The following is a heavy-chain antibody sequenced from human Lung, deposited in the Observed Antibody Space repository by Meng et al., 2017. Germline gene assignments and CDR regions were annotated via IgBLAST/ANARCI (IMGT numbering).Heavy chain of an antibody. D-gene: IGHD4-11*01. CDR1: GWSFSDYY. CDR2: INHSGST. Sequence: VQLQRGGAGLLKPSGSRSLTCVVAGWSFSDYYWSWIRQPPGKGLEWIGEINHSGSTNYNPSLESRATISVDTSQNNLSLKLSSVTAADSAVYYCARGPTTMAHDFDYWGQGTLVTVSS. V-gene: IGHV4-34*01. J-gene: IGHJ4*02. CDR3: ARGPTTMAHDFDY.